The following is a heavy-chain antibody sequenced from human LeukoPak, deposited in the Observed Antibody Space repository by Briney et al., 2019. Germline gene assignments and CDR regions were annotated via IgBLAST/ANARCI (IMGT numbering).Heavy chain of an antibody. J-gene: IGHJ4*02. CDR3: AKDRSYGNYDY. Sequence: GGSLRLSCAASGFTFSSYAMSWVRQAPGKGLERVSAISGSGGSTYYTDSVKGRFTISRDNSKNTLYLQMNSLRAEDTAVYYCAKDRSYGNYDYWGQGTLVTVSS. D-gene: IGHD4-17*01. CDR2: ISGSGGST. CDR1: GFTFSSYA. V-gene: IGHV3-23*01.